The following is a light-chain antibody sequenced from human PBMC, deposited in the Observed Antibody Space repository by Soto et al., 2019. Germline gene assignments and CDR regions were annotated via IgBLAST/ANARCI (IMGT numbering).Light chain of an antibody. CDR3: SSYAGRNNYVV. V-gene: IGLV2-8*01. J-gene: IGLJ2*01. CDR1: SSDVGGYNY. Sequence: QSVLTQPPSASGSPGQSVTISCTGTSSDVGGYNYVSWYQQHPGKAPKLMIYEVSKRPSGVPDRFSGYKSGNTASLTVSGRQAEDEADYYCSSYAGRNNYVVLGGGTKLTVL. CDR2: EVS.